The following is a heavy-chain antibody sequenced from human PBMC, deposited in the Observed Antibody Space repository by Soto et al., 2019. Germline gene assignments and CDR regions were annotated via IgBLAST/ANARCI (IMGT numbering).Heavy chain of an antibody. Sequence: GGSLRLSCAASGFTFSNYWMSGVRQAPGKGLEWVASIKPDGSEKYFVDSVRGRFPISRDNAKNSLYLQLNTLRAEDTALYYCVRDSKGNYNYGGQGTLATVP. CDR1: GFTFSNYW. V-gene: IGHV3-7*01. D-gene: IGHD1-7*01. CDR2: IKPDGSEK. CDR3: VRDSKGNYNY. J-gene: IGHJ4*02.